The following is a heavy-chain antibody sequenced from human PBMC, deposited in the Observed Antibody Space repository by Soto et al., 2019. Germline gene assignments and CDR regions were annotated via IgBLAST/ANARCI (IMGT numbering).Heavy chain of an antibody. Sequence: GGSLRLSCAASGFTFSSYAMSWVRQAPGKGLEWVSAISGSGGSTYYADSVKGRFTISRDNSKNTLYLQMNSLRAEDTAVYYCAKPYYDFWSGYSLPYYYYYYMDGWGKGTTVTVSS. V-gene: IGHV3-23*01. D-gene: IGHD3-3*01. CDR1: GFTFSSYA. J-gene: IGHJ6*03. CDR2: ISGSGGST. CDR3: AKPYYDFWSGYSLPYYYYYYMDG.